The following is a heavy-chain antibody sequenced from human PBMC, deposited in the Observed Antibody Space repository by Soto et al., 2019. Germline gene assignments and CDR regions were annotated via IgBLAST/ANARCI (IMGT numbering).Heavy chain of an antibody. J-gene: IGHJ4*02. V-gene: IGHV3-21*01. CDR3: ARGDALLIYCSSTSCADY. CDR2: ISSNSSNI. CDR1: VFPFSSYS. Sequence: PAGSLRLSCSASVFPFSSYSMHWVRKAPGKGLEWVSAISSNSSNIYYADSVKGRFTISRDNAKNSLYLQMNSLRAEDTAVYYCARGDALLIYCSSTSCADYWGQGTLVTVSS. D-gene: IGHD2-2*01.